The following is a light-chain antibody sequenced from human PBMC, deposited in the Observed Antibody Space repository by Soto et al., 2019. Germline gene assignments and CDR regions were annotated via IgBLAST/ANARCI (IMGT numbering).Light chain of an antibody. CDR3: QQYRSYPDT. Sequence: DIQMTQSPSTLSASVGDRVTITCRASHIINTYLAWYQQKPGKAPTFLIYKASSLESGLPSRFSGSGSGTEFTLTTSSLQTDDVESYYGQQYRSYPDTFGQGTKLEIK. CDR1: HIINTY. J-gene: IGKJ2*01. CDR2: KAS. V-gene: IGKV1-5*03.